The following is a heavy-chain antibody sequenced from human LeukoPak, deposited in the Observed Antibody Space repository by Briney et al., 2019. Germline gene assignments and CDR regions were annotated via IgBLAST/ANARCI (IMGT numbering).Heavy chain of an antibody. CDR2: INSDGSEG. V-gene: IGHV3-7*01. J-gene: IGHJ4*02. CDR1: GFTFSGFW. Sequence: PGGSLRLSCAVSGFTFSGFWMSWSRQAPGKGLEWVASINSDGSEGYYADVVKGRFTISRDNAKNSLYLQMNSLRAEDTAVYYCAREIVLDYWGQGTLVTVSS. CDR3: AREIVLDY. D-gene: IGHD2/OR15-2a*01.